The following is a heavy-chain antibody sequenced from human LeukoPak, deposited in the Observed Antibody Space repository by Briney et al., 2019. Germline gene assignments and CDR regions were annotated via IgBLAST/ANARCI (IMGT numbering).Heavy chain of an antibody. CDR2: IYSGGTT. V-gene: IGHV3-53*01. J-gene: IGHJ6*03. Sequence: GGSLRLSCAVSGFIVTSNYMSWVRLAPGKGLEWVSTIYSGGTTFYTDSVRGRFTISRDNSKNTLYLQMSSLRAEDAAIYYCARVVYYYASVSYNYYMDVWGKGTTVTISS. CDR3: ARVVYYYASVSYNYYMDV. D-gene: IGHD3-10*01. CDR1: GFIVTSNY.